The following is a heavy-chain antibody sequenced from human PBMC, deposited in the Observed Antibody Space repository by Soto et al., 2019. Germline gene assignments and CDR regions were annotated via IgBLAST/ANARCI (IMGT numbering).Heavy chain of an antibody. CDR1: GGAFGRYS. CDR2: VIPVFNTS. V-gene: IGHV1-69*13. D-gene: IGHD4-17*01. J-gene: IGHJ4*02. CDR3: ARGDEMTAVTIFEY. Sequence: ASVKVSCKASGGAFGRYSVSWVRQAPGQGLEWVGGVIPVFNTSNYSLKFQGRVAIFADLSTSTVFMELRSLRSEDTALYYCARGDEMTAVTIFEYWGQGTLVTVSS.